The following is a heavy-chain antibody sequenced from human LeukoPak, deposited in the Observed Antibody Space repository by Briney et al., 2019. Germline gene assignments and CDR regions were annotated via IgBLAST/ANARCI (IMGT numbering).Heavy chain of an antibody. CDR1: GGSFSGYY. CDR3: ARTPDYGAGYYYYGMDV. Sequence: SETLSLTCAVYGGSFSGYYWSWIRQPPGKGLEWIGYIYYSGSTNYNPSLKSRVTISVDTSKNQFSLKLSSVTAADTAVYYCARTPDYGAGYYYYGMDVWGQGTTVTVSS. V-gene: IGHV4-59*01. D-gene: IGHD4-17*01. CDR2: IYYSGST. J-gene: IGHJ6*02.